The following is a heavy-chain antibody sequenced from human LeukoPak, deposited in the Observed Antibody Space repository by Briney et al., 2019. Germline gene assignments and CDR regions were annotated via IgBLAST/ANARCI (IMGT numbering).Heavy chain of an antibody. Sequence: SVKVSCKASGGTFSSYAISWVRQAPGQGLEWMGGIIPIFGTANYAQKFQGRVTITADKSTSAAYMELSSLRSEDTAVYYCARTDNWNDWGAFDIWGQGTMVTVSS. CDR3: ARTDNWNDWGAFDI. J-gene: IGHJ3*02. CDR1: GGTFSSYA. V-gene: IGHV1-69*06. CDR2: IIPIFGTA. D-gene: IGHD1-20*01.